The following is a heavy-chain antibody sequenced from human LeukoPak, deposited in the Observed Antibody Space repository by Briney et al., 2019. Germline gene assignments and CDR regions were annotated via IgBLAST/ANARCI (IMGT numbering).Heavy chain of an antibody. D-gene: IGHD4-17*01. Sequence: PGRSLRLSCAASGFTFSTYGMHWVRQAPDKGLEWVAVIWFDGTYKYYADSVKGRFTISRDNSKNTLYVQMNSLRVEDTAVYYCARDRRTTGSYGMDVWGQGTTVTVSS. J-gene: IGHJ6*02. CDR2: IWFDGTYK. V-gene: IGHV3-33*01. CDR1: GFTFSTYG. CDR3: ARDRRTTGSYGMDV.